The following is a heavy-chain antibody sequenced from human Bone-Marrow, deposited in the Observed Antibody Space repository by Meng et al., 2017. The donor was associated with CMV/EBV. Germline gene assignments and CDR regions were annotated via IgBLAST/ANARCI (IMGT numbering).Heavy chain of an antibody. CDR1: RYTFTGYD. Sequence: LVRSSDEVKKQGASVKVCCKASRYTFTGYDINSVRQAAGQVLEWMGWMNPNSSNTDYAQKFQGRVTMTRNIYKSTAYMDLSSLRSEDTAMYYCATRVADFEYWGQGTLVTVSS. J-gene: IGHJ4*02. CDR3: ATRVADFEY. CDR2: MNPNSSNT. D-gene: IGHD6-19*01. V-gene: IGHV1-8*01.